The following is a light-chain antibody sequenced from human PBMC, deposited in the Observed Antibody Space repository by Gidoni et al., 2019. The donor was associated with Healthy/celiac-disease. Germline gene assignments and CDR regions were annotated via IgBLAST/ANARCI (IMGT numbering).Light chain of an antibody. CDR3: KQYKSYSLT. J-gene: IGKJ2*01. Sequence: IQLTQSPSTLSASVGDRVTITCRASQSISSWLAWYQQKTGKAPKLLIYDASSWESGVPSRFSGSGSGTEFTLTISSLQPDDFATYYCKQYKSYSLTFGQGTKLEIK. CDR1: QSISSW. V-gene: IGKV1-5*01. CDR2: DAS.